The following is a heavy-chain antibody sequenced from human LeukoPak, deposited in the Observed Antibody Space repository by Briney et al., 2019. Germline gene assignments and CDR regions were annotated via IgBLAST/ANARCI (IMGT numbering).Heavy chain of an antibody. CDR2: IIPILGIA. D-gene: IGHD2-21*02. J-gene: IGHJ4*02. CDR1: GGTFSSYA. Sequence: SVKVSCKASGGTFSSYAISWVRQAPGQGLEWMGRIIPILGIANYAQKFQGRVTITADKSTSTAYMELSSLRSEDTAVYYCAREVVTAISNFDYWGQGTLVTVSS. V-gene: IGHV1-69*04. CDR3: AREVVTAISNFDY.